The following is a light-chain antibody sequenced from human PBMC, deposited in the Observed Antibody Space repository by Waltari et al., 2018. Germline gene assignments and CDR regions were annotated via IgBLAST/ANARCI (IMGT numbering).Light chain of an antibody. V-gene: IGKV2D-29*01. CDR2: EVS. CDR3: LQSLQFLT. CDR1: QSLVHNNGRTY. Sequence: DIVMTQTPLSLSVTPGQPVSISCKSSQSLVHNNGRTYLNWYLQRPGQPPQLLNYEVSNRFSGVPDRFSSSAAATDFTLRSSRVEAEDVGYYCCLQSLQFLTFGGGTKVETK. J-gene: IGKJ4*01.